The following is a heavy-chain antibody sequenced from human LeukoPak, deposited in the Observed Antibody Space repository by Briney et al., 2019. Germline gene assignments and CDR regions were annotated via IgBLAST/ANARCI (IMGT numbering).Heavy chain of an antibody. CDR2: INPNSGGT. D-gene: IGHD6-13*01. CDR3: ARGHFIAAAGKDY. CDR1: GYTFTGYY. V-gene: IGHV1-2*02. J-gene: IGHJ4*02. Sequence: VASVKVSCKASGYTFTGYYMHWVRQAPGQGLEWMGWINPNSGGTNYAQKFQGRVTMTRDTSISTAYMELSRLRSDDTAVCYCARGHFIAAAGKDYWGQGTLVTVSS.